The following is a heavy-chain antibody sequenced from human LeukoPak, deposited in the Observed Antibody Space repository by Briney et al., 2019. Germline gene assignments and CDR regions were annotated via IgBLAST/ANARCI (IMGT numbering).Heavy chain of an antibody. V-gene: IGHV3-23*01. D-gene: IGHD3-22*01. J-gene: IGHJ1*01. CDR2: ISGSGGST. CDR1: GFTFSSYA. Sequence: PGGSLRLSCAASGFTFSSYAMSWVRQAPGKGLEWVSAISGSGGSTYYADSVKGRFTISRDNSKNTLYLQMNSLRAEDTAVYYCAKGTYYYDSSGYYKYFQHWGQGTLVTVSS. CDR3: AKGTYYYDSSGYYKYFQH.